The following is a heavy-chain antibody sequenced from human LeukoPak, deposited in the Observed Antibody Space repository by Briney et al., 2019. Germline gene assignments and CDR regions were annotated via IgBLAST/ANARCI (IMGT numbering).Heavy chain of an antibody. CDR3: ARGYSGYDRADYYYYMDV. CDR1: GGSISSSSYY. J-gene: IGHJ6*03. CDR2: IYYSGST. D-gene: IGHD5-12*01. V-gene: IGHV4-39*07. Sequence: SETLSLTCTVSGGSISSSSYYWGWIRQPPGKGLEWIGSIYYSGSTYYNPSLKSRVTISVDTSKNQFSLKLSSVTAADTAVYYCARGYSGYDRADYYYYMDVWGKGTTVTVSS.